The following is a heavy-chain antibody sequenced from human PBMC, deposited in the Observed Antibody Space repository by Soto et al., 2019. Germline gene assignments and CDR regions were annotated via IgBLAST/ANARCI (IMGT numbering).Heavy chain of an antibody. CDR3: AKGPPLFGELPYYDYYGMDV. CDR2: ISGSGGST. V-gene: IGHV3-23*01. Sequence: EVQLLESGGGLVQPGGSLRLSCAASGFTFSSYDMSWVRQAPGKGLEWVSAISGSGGSTYYADSVKGRFTISRDNSKNTLYLQMNSLRAEDTAVYYCAKGPPLFGELPYYDYYGMDVWGQGTTVTVSS. CDR1: GFTFSSYD. J-gene: IGHJ6*02. D-gene: IGHD3-10*02.